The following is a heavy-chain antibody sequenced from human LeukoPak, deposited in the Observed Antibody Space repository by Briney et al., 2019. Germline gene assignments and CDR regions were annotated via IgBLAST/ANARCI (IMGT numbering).Heavy chain of an antibody. CDR3: ARDAPRGWFDP. Sequence: SETLSLTCTVSGGSISSYYWSWIRQPPGKGLEWIGYIYYSGSTNYNPSLKSRVTISVDTSKNQLSLKLSSVTAADTAVYYCARDAPRGWFDPWGQGTLVTVSS. J-gene: IGHJ5*02. CDR2: IYYSGST. CDR1: GGSISSYY. V-gene: IGHV4-59*01.